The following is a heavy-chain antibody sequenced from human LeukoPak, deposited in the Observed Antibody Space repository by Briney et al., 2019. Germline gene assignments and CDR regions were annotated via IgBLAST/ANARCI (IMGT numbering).Heavy chain of an antibody. CDR1: GYTFTGYY. CDR3: ARGSIAAAGTWFDP. V-gene: IGHV1-2*02. D-gene: IGHD6-13*01. CDR2: INPNSGGT. Sequence: ASVKVSCKASGYTFTGYYMHWVRQAPGQGLEWMGWINPNSGGTNYAQKFQGRVTMTRDTSISTACMELSRLRSDDTAVYYCARGSIAAAGTWFDPWGQGTLVTVSS. J-gene: IGHJ5*02.